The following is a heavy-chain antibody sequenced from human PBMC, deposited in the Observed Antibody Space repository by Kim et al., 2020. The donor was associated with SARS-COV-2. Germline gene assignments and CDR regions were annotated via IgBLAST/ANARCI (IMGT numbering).Heavy chain of an antibody. CDR2: TYYRSKWYN. D-gene: IGHD1-20*01. J-gene: IGHJ6*02. CDR1: GDSVSSNSAA. CDR3: ARSSLITGTTQYYYYGMDV. V-gene: IGHV6-1*01. Sequence: SQTLSLTCAISGDSVSSNSAAWNWIRQSPSRGLEWLGRTYYRSKWYNDYAVSVKSRITINPDTSKNQFSLQLNSVTPEDTAVYYCARSSLITGTTQYYYYGMDVWGQGTTVTVSS.